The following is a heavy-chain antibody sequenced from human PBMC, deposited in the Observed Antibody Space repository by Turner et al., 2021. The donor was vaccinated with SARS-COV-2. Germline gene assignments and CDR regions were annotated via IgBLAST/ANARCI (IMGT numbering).Heavy chain of an antibody. J-gene: IGHJ4*02. Sequence: QLQLQESGPGLVKPSETLSLTCTVSGGSISSSSYYWGWIRQPPGKGLEWIGSIYYSGSTYYNPSLKSRVTISVDTSKNQFSLKLSSVTAADTDVYYCARFEYGYSYDFGFDYWGQGTLVTVSS. CDR2: IYYSGST. CDR1: GGSISSSSYY. D-gene: IGHD5-18*01. V-gene: IGHV4-39*01. CDR3: ARFEYGYSYDFGFDY.